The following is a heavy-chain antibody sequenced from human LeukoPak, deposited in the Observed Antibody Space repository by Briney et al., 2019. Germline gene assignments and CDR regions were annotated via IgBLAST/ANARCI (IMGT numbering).Heavy chain of an antibody. CDR1: GFTFSSYW. J-gene: IGHJ4*02. V-gene: IGHV3-7*01. Sequence: PGGSLRLSCAASGFTFSSYWMSWVRQAPGKGLEWVANIKQDGSEKYYVDSVKGRFTISRDNAKNSLYLQMNSLRAEDTAVYYCAKEGDWNIVVVGFDYWGQGTLVTVSS. CDR2: IKQDGSEK. CDR3: AKEGDWNIVVVGFDY. D-gene: IGHD2-15*01.